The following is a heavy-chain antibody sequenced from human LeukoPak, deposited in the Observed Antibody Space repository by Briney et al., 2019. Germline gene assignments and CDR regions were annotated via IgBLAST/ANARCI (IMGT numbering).Heavy chain of an antibody. CDR1: GYTFTGYY. CDR2: VNPDSGGT. Sequence: APVKVSCKASGYTFTGYYMHWVRQAPGQGLEWMGWVNPDSGGTKYAQKFQGRVTMTRDTSITTAYMELSRLRSDDTAIYYCARDWTPSYYDSGTDYWGQGTLVTVSS. D-gene: IGHD3-22*01. CDR3: ARDWTPSYYDSGTDY. V-gene: IGHV1-2*02. J-gene: IGHJ4*02.